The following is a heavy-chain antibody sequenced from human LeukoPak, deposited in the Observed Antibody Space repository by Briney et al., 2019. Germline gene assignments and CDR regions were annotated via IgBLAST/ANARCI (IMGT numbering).Heavy chain of an antibody. J-gene: IGHJ4*02. Sequence: GGSLRLSCAASGFTFSSYSMHWVRQAPGKGLEWVAVISYHGSNQYYADSVKGRVTISRDNSKNTLYLQMNSLRAEDTAVYYCAGGANYTPHDYWGQGTLVTVSS. V-gene: IGHV3-30-3*01. D-gene: IGHD4/OR15-4a*01. CDR3: AGGANYTPHDY. CDR1: GFTFSSYS. CDR2: ISYHGSNQ.